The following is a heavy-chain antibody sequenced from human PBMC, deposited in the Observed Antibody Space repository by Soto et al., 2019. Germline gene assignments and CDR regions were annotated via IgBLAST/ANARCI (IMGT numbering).Heavy chain of an antibody. V-gene: IGHV3-21*04. Sequence: GGSLRLSCAASGFTFSSYSMNWVRQAPGKGLEWVSSISSSSSYIYYADSVKGRFTISRDNAKNSLYLQMNSLRAEDTAVYYCAKDGGDVYYYDSSGSPFDYWGQGTLVTVSS. D-gene: IGHD3-22*01. CDR1: GFTFSSYS. J-gene: IGHJ4*02. CDR2: ISSSSSYI. CDR3: AKDGGDVYYYDSSGSPFDY.